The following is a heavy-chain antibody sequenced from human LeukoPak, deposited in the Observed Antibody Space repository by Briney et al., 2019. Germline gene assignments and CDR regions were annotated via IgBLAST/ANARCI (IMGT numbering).Heavy chain of an antibody. CDR3: ARETSQKGAHYMDV. J-gene: IGHJ6*03. CDR2: IYYSGST. CDR1: GGSINSYY. D-gene: IGHD3-16*01. V-gene: IGHV4-59*01. Sequence: SETLSLTCTVSGGSINSYYWSWIRQPPGKGLEWLGYIYYSGSTNYNPSLKSRVTISVDTSKNQFSLRLSSVTAADTAVYYCARETSQKGAHYMDVWGKGTTVTISS.